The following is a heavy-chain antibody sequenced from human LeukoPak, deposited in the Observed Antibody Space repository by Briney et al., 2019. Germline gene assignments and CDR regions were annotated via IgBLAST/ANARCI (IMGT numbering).Heavy chain of an antibody. D-gene: IGHD3-22*01. CDR1: GFTFSSYW. V-gene: IGHV3-74*01. Sequence: GGSLRLSCAASGFTFSSYWMHWVRQAPGKGLVWVSRINSDGSSTSYADSVKGLFTISRDNAKNTLYLQMNSLRAEDTAVYYCARAYYYDSSGYYTQWGQGTLVTVSS. CDR2: INSDGSST. CDR3: ARAYYYDSSGYYTQ. J-gene: IGHJ4*02.